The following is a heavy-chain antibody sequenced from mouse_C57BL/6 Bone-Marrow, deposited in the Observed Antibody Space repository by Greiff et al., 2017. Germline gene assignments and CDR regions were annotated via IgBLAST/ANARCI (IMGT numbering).Heavy chain of an antibody. CDR3: ARAGYYWYFDV. D-gene: IGHD2-2*01. CDR2: IDPSDSET. J-gene: IGHJ1*03. Sequence: QVQLQQPGAELVRPGSSVKLSCKASGYTFTSYWMHWVKQRPIQGLEWIGNIDPSDSETHSNQKFKDKATLTVDKSSSTAYMQLSSLTSEDSAVYYCARAGYYWYFDVWGTGTTVTVSS. V-gene: IGHV1-52*01. CDR1: GYTFTSYW.